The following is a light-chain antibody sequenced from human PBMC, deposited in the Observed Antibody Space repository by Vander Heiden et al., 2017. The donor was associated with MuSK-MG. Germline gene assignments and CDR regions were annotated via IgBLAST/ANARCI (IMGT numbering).Light chain of an antibody. V-gene: IGKV3-11*01. J-gene: IGKJ1*01. CDR3: QQRSNWPWT. CDR2: DAF. Sequence: EIVLTQSPATLSLSPGERATLSCRASQSVSSYLAWYQQKPGQAPRLLIYDAFNRATGIPARFSGSGSGTDFTLTISSLEPEDFAVYYCQQRSNWPWTFAQGTKVEIK. CDR1: QSVSSY.